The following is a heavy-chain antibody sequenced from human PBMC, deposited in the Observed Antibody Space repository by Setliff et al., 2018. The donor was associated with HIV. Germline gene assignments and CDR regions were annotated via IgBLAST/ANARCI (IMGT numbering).Heavy chain of an antibody. CDR1: GGSFSLYY. V-gene: IGHV4-34*01. Sequence: SETLSLTCAVYGGSFSLYYWSWLRQPPGKRLEWIGEINHSGGPNYNPSLKSRVTISVGMSKNRFSLSLTSVTAADTAVYFCARKGWNAYEAFDYWGQGSLVTVSS. CDR3: ARKGWNAYEAFDY. J-gene: IGHJ4*02. D-gene: IGHD1-1*01. CDR2: INHSGGP.